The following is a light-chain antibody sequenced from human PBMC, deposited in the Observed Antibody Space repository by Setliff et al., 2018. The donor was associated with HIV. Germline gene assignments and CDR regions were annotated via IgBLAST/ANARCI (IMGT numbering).Light chain of an antibody. CDR1: SSDVGGCDY. J-gene: IGLJ1*01. CDR2: DVN. Sequence: QSALAQPRSVSGSPGQSVTISCTGTSSDVGGCDYVSWYQQHPGKAPKLMISDVNKRPSGVPDRFSGSKSGNTASLTISGLQAEDEADYYRCSYAGTDTFYVFGTGTKVTVL. CDR3: CSYAGTDTFYV. V-gene: IGLV2-11*01.